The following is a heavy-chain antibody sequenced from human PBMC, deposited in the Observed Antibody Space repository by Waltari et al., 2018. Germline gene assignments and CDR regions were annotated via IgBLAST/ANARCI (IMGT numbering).Heavy chain of an antibody. CDR1: GFTFSSYG. J-gene: IGHJ4*02. Sequence: QVQLVESGGGVVQPGRSLRLSCAASGFTFSSYGMHWVRQAPGKGLEWVAVKSYDGSNKYYADSVKGRFTISRDNSKNTLYLQMNSLRAEDTAVYYCAKEKGSGWYYFDYWGQGTLVTV. D-gene: IGHD6-19*01. CDR2: KSYDGSNK. CDR3: AKEKGSGWYYFDY. V-gene: IGHV3-30*18.